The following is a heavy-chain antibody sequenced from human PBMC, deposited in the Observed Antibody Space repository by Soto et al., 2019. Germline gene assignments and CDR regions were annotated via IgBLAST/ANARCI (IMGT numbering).Heavy chain of an antibody. Sequence: GASVKVSCKASGYTFTGYYMHWVRQAPGQGLEWMGWINPNSGGTNYAQKFQGRVTMTRDTSISTAYMELSRLRSDDTAVYYCARDHCSGGSCYSGYYGMDVWGQGTTVTGLL. CDR3: ARDHCSGGSCYSGYYGMDV. CDR1: GYTFTGYY. V-gene: IGHV1-2*02. J-gene: IGHJ6*02. CDR2: INPNSGGT. D-gene: IGHD2-15*01.